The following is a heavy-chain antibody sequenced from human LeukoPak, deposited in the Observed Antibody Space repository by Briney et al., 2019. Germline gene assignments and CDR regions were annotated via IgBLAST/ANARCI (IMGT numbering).Heavy chain of an antibody. J-gene: IGHJ6*03. V-gene: IGHV3-30*02. Sequence: PGGSLRLSCAASGFTFSSYGMHWVRQAPGKGLEWVAFIRYDGSNKYYADSVKGQFTISRDNSKNTLYLQMNSLRAEDTAVYYCAKGEVVGASYMDVWGKGTTVTVSS. CDR2: IRYDGSNK. D-gene: IGHD1-26*01. CDR1: GFTFSSYG. CDR3: AKGEVVGASYMDV.